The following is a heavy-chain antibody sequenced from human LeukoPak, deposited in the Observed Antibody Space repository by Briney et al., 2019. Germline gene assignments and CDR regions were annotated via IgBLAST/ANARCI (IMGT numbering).Heavy chain of an antibody. D-gene: IGHD2-2*01. V-gene: IGHV1-18*04. Sequence: GASVKVSCKGSGYNFARYGVNWVRQAPGQGLEWVGWISTYNGNTVYAQKFEGRVSMTRDTSTNTVYMDLRRLRSDDTAVYYRARDLQHCSNIICSNSAYWGQATLLTVSS. CDR2: ISTYNGNT. J-gene: IGHJ4*02. CDR1: GYNFARYG. CDR3: ARDLQHCSNIICSNSAY.